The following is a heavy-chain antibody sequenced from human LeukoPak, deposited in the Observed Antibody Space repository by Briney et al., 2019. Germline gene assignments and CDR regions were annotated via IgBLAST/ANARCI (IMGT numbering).Heavy chain of an antibody. J-gene: IGHJ5*02. V-gene: IGHV4-34*01. D-gene: IGHD2-15*01. Sequence: SETLSLTCTVSGGSISSYYWSWIRQPPGKGLEWIGEINHSGSTNYNPSLKSRVTISVDTSKNQFSLKLSSVTAADTAVYYCARGMVVVAATKGFDPWGQGTLVTVSS. CDR1: GGSISSYY. CDR3: ARGMVVVAATKGFDP. CDR2: INHSGST.